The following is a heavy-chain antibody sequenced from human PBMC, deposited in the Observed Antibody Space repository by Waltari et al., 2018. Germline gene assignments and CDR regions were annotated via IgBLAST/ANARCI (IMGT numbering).Heavy chain of an antibody. CDR1: GYTFTGHY. Sequence: QVQLMQSGAEVKKPGASVKVSCKASGYTFTGHYIHWVRQTPGQGLEWMGRIQSNSGGANFAQKFQGRVTMTRDTSTSTVYMELSRLTVDDTAVYYCARDQSMTNYYYGMDVWGQGTTVTVS. CDR2: IQSNSGGA. CDR3: ARDQSMTNYYYGMDV. V-gene: IGHV1-2*06. J-gene: IGHJ6*02.